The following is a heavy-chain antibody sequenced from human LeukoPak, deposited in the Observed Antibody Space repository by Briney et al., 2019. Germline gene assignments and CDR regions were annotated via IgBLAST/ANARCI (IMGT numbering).Heavy chain of an antibody. Sequence: GASVKVSCKASGYTFTGYYMHWVRQAPGQGLEWMGWINPNSGGTNYAQKFQGRVTMTGDTSISTAYMELSRLRSDDTAVYYCARNGYYSSSWYMNYWGQGTLVTVSS. CDR2: INPNSGGT. CDR3: ARNGYYSSSWYMNY. D-gene: IGHD6-13*01. CDR1: GYTFTGYY. J-gene: IGHJ4*02. V-gene: IGHV1-2*02.